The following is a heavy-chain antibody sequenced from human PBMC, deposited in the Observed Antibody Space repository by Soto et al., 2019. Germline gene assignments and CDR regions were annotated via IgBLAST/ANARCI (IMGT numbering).Heavy chain of an antibody. J-gene: IGHJ5*02. D-gene: IGHD1-7*01. Sequence: GSVKVSLKASGYTFTGYYMHWVRQAPGQGLEWMGWINPNSGGTNYAQKVQGRVTMTRDTSISTAYMELSRLRSDDKAVYYCAREAGITGTSGSGWFDPWGQGTMVTVSS. V-gene: IGHV1-2*02. CDR3: AREAGITGTSGSGWFDP. CDR2: INPNSGGT. CDR1: GYTFTGYY.